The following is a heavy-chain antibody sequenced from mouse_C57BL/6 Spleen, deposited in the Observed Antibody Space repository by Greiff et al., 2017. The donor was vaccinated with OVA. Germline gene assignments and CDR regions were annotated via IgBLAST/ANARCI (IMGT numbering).Heavy chain of an antibody. CDR3: ARCRGLRLWFAY. J-gene: IGHJ3*01. D-gene: IGHD2-4*01. Sequence: QVQLQQPGAELVKPGASVKLSCKASGYTFTSYWMHWVKQRPGQGLEWIGMIHPNSGSTNYNEKFKSKATLTVDKSSSTAYMQLSSLTSEDSAVYYCARCRGLRLWFAYWGQGTLVTVSA. V-gene: IGHV1-64*01. CDR1: GYTFTSYW. CDR2: IHPNSGST.